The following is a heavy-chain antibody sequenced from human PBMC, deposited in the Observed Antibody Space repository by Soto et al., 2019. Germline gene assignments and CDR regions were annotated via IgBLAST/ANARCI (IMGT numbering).Heavy chain of an antibody. D-gene: IGHD2-2*01. J-gene: IGHJ5*02. Sequence: SVTVSCKASGGTFSSYPVSWVRQAPGQGLQWMGGFIPIFATANYAQTFQGRVQITADESTNTAYMELSSLKSEDTAVYFCARGTYCSSSSCLYRWLDPWGQGTLVTVSS. CDR3: ARGTYCSSSSCLYRWLDP. V-gene: IGHV1-69*13. CDR2: FIPIFATA. CDR1: GGTFSSYP.